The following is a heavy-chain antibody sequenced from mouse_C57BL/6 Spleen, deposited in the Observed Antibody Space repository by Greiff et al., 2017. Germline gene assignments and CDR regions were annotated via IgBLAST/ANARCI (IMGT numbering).Heavy chain of an antibody. CDR2: ISYDGSN. CDR3: ATEITTVVARYFDV. V-gene: IGHV3-6*01. CDR1: GYSITSGYY. J-gene: IGHJ1*03. Sequence: EVKLLESGPGLVKPSQSLSLTCSVTGYSITSGYYWNWIRQFPGNKLEWMGYISYDGSNNYNPSLKNRISITRDTSKNQFFLKLNSVTTEDTATYYCATEITTVVARYFDVWGTGTTVTVSS. D-gene: IGHD1-1*01.